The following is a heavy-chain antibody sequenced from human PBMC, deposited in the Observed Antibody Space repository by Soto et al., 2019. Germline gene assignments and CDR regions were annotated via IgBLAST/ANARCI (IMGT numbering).Heavy chain of an antibody. J-gene: IGHJ4*02. D-gene: IGHD2-21*02. Sequence: QVQLVQSGAEVKKPGASVKVSCKASGYTFTSYAMHWVRQAPGQRLEWMGWINAGNGNTKYSQKFQGRVTITRDTSASTAYMELSSLRSEDTAVYYCARSIVVVTAADYWGQGTFVTVSS. CDR1: GYTFTSYA. V-gene: IGHV1-3*01. CDR2: INAGNGNT. CDR3: ARSIVVVTAADY.